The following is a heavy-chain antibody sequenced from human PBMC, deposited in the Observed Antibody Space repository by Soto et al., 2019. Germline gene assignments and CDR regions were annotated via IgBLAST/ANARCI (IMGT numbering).Heavy chain of an antibody. CDR1: GFTFSSYA. CDR2: ISGSGGST. D-gene: IGHD3-3*01. Sequence: PGGSLRLSCAASGFTFSSYAMSWVRQAPGKGLEWVSAISGSGGSTYYAESEKGRFTISRDNSKNKLYLQMNSLRAEDKSFYYCAKLDDFWSGYYTGYYGMDVWGQGTTVTV. V-gene: IGHV3-23*01. CDR3: AKLDDFWSGYYTGYYGMDV. J-gene: IGHJ6*02.